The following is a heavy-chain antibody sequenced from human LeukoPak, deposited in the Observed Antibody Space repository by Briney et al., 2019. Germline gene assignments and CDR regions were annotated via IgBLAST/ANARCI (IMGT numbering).Heavy chain of an antibody. CDR3: ARVGRRRSDAFDI. J-gene: IGHJ3*02. CDR1: GFTFSSYA. V-gene: IGHV3-23*01. Sequence: GGSLRLSCAASGFTFSSYAMSWVRQAPGKGLEWVSAISGSGGSTYYADSVKGRFTISRDNSKNTLYLQMNSLRAEDTAVYYCARVGRRRSDAFDIWGQGTMVTVSS. D-gene: IGHD4-17*01. CDR2: ISGSGGST.